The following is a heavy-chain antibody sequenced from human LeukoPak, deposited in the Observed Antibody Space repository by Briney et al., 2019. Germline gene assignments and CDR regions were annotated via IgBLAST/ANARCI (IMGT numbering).Heavy chain of an antibody. V-gene: IGHV3-11*05. D-gene: IGHD6-13*01. Sequence: GGSLRLSCAASGFTFSGYYMSWIRQAPGKGLEWVSYISSSSSYTNYADSVKGRFTISRDNAKNSLYLQMNSLRGEDTAVYYCARGGALYSGDYWGQGTLVTVSS. J-gene: IGHJ4*02. CDR1: GFTFSGYY. CDR3: ARGGALYSGDY. CDR2: ISSSSSYT.